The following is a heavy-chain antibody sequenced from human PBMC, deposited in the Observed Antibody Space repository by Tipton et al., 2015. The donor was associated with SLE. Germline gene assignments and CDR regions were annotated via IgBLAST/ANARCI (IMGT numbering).Heavy chain of an antibody. Sequence: SLRLSCAASGFTFSSYNMNWVRQAPGKGLEWVSSISSSSSYIYYADSVKGRFTISRDNAKNSLYLQMNSLRAEDTAVYYCASDDYCKTVSYSWGQGALVTVSS. CDR1: GFTFSSYN. CDR3: ASDDYCKTVSYS. D-gene: IGHD4-11*01. J-gene: IGHJ4*02. V-gene: IGHV3-21*01. CDR2: ISSSSSYI.